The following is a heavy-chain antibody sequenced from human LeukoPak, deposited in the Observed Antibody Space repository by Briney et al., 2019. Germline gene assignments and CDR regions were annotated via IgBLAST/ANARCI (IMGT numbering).Heavy chain of an antibody. V-gene: IGHV3-53*01. Sequence: PGGSLRLSCAASGFTVSSNYMSWVRQAPGKGLEWVSVIYSGGSTYYADSVKGRFTISRDNSKNTLYLQMNSLRAEDTAVYYCARTPYGAHFDYWGQRTLVTVSS. CDR1: GFTVSSNY. CDR3: ARTPYGAHFDY. J-gene: IGHJ4*02. D-gene: IGHD4-17*01. CDR2: IYSGGST.